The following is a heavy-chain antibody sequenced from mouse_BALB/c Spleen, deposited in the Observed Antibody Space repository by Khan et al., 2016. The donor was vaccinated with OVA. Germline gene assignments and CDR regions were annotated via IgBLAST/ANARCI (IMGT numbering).Heavy chain of an antibody. Sequence: QVQLKQSGAELAKPGASVKMSCKASGYTFTTYWMHWVKQRPGQGLEWIGYINPTSGYTDYNEKFNDRATLSSDRSSSTAYMQLSSLTSEDSAVYYSTRDRIDYWGQGTTLTVSS. CDR1: GYTFTTYW. CDR3: TRDRIDY. V-gene: IGHV1-7*01. CDR2: INPTSGYT. J-gene: IGHJ2*01.